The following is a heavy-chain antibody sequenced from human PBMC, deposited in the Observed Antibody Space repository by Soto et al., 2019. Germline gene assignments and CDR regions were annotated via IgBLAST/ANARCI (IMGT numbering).Heavy chain of an antibody. Sequence: QVQLVESGGGVVQPGRSLILSCAASGFTFSSYGMHWVRQAPGKGLEWVAVIWYDESRRYYADSVKGRFTISRDTSQSTLYLQMDSLRAEDTAVYYCARDICSGGFCPDYWGQGTLVIVSS. D-gene: IGHD2-15*01. J-gene: IGHJ4*02. CDR2: IWYDESRR. CDR3: ARDICSGGFCPDY. CDR1: GFTFSSYG. V-gene: IGHV3-33*01.